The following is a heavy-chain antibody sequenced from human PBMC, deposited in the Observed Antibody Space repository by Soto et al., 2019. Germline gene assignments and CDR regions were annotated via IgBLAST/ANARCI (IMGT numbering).Heavy chain of an antibody. CDR3: ATYSDRSGYHGY. Sequence: GDSLKISCTVSGYSFTSYWIGWVRRMPGKGLEWMGIIYPGDSDTRYSPSFQGQVTISADKSISTAYLQWSSLKASDTAMYYCATYSDRSGYHGYWGPGTLLTVS. J-gene: IGHJ4*02. V-gene: IGHV5-51*01. D-gene: IGHD3-22*01. CDR2: IYPGDSDT. CDR1: GYSFTSYW.